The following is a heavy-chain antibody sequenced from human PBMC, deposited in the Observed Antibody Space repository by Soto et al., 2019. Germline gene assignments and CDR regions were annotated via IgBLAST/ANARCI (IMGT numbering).Heavy chain of an antibody. CDR2: ISGSGGST. CDR3: ARVRDIVVVPAAVDAFDI. CDR1: GFTFSDHY. Sequence: GGSLILSCAASGFTFSDHYMVWVRQAPGKGLEWVSGISGSGGSTYYADSVKGRFTISRDNAKNSLYLQMNSLRAEDTAVYYCARVRDIVVVPAAVDAFDIWGQGTMVTVSS. J-gene: IGHJ3*02. D-gene: IGHD2-2*01. V-gene: IGHV3-11*01.